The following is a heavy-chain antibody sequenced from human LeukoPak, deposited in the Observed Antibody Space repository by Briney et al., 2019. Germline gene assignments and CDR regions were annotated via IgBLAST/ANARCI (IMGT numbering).Heavy chain of an antibody. J-gene: IGHJ5*02. CDR2: IYHSGST. Sequence: SETLSLTCAVSGYSISSGYYWGWIRQPPGKGLEWIGSIYHSGSTYYNQSLKSRVTISVDTSKNQFSLKLSSVTAADTAVYYCARRGSGLVVAATPWFDPWGQGTLVTVSS. CDR1: GYSISSGYY. D-gene: IGHD2-15*01. V-gene: IGHV4-38-2*01. CDR3: ARRGSGLVVAATPWFDP.